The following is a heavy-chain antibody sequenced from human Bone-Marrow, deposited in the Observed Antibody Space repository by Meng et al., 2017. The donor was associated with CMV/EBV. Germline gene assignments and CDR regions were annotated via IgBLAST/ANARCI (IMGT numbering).Heavy chain of an antibody. D-gene: IGHD5-24*01. CDR1: GFTFSGSA. CDR3: TRRGDGYNWNYYYGMDV. J-gene: IGHJ6*02. Sequence: GESLKISCVASGFTFSGSAMHWVRQASGKGLEWVGRIRSKANSYATAYAASVKGRFTISRDDSKNTAYLQMNSLKTEDTAVYYCTRRGDGYNWNYYYGMDVWGQGTTVTVSS. CDR2: IRSKANSYAT. V-gene: IGHV3-73*01.